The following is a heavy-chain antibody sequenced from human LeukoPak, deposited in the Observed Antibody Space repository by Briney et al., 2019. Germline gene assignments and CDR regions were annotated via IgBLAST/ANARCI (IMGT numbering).Heavy chain of an antibody. D-gene: IGHD3-22*01. Sequence: GRSLRLSCAASGFTFSTYSMNWVRHAPGMGLEWVSYISSSSSPIYYADSVKGRFTISRDNAENSLYLQMNSLRDEDTAVYYCAREWFYDSSGYYVYWGQGTLVTVSS. J-gene: IGHJ4*02. CDR1: GFTFSTYS. V-gene: IGHV3-48*02. CDR2: ISSSSSPI. CDR3: AREWFYDSSGYYVY.